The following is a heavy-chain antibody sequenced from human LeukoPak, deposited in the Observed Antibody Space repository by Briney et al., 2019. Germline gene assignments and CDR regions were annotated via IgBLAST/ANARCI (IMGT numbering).Heavy chain of an antibody. CDR1: GFTVSTNY. CDR3: AGGFRSVTTWGYFDY. Sequence: GGSLRLSCAASGFTVSTNYMRWVRQAPGKGMEWVSLIYSGGSTYYTDSVKSRVTISRDNSKNTLSLQMNSLRVDDTAVYYCAGGFRSVTTWGYFDYWGQGALVTVSS. CDR2: IYSGGST. J-gene: IGHJ4*02. V-gene: IGHV3-66*01. D-gene: IGHD4-17*01.